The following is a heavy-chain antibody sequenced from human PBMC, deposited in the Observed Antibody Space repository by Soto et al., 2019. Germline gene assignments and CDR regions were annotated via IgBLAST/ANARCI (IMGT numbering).Heavy chain of an antibody. Sequence: QITLRESGPTRVRPTQTLSLTCSFSGFSLHTSGVGVGWIRQPPGKALEWLAIIYWDDDKRYSPSLKSRLSITKAXXEXQXXLAMTNMDHVDTATYYCAYRALYSGSYWDGGYFDSWGQGTLITVSS. J-gene: IGHJ4*02. V-gene: IGHV2-5*02. CDR2: IYWDDDK. D-gene: IGHD1-26*01. CDR1: GFSLHTSGVG. CDR3: AYRALYSGSYWDGGYFDS.